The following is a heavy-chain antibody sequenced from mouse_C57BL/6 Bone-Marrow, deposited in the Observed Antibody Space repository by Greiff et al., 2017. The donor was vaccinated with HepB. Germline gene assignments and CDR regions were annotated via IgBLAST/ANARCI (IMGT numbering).Heavy chain of an antibody. Sequence: QVQLQQSGAELVRPGTSVKLSCKASGYTFTSYWMHWVKQRPGQGLEWIGVIDPSDSYTNYNQKFKGKATLTVDTSSSTAYMQLSSLTSEDSAVYYCARPIYYYGSSKYYFDYWGQGTTLTVSS. J-gene: IGHJ2*01. CDR1: GYTFTSYW. V-gene: IGHV1-59*01. CDR2: IDPSDSYT. CDR3: ARPIYYYGSSKYYFDY. D-gene: IGHD1-1*01.